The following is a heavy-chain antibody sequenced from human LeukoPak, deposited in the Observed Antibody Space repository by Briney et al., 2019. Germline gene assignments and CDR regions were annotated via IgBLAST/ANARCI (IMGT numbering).Heavy chain of an antibody. V-gene: IGHV1-69*13. J-gene: IGHJ6*03. CDR2: IIPIFGTA. D-gene: IGHD4-11*01. CDR1: GGTFSSYA. CDR3: ARVMRPYSNYYYYYYYMDV. Sequence: ASVKVSCKASGGTFSSYAISWVRQAPGQGLEWMGGIIPIFGTANYAQKFQGRVTITADESTSTAYMELSSLRSEDTAVYYCARVMRPYSNYYYYYYYMDVWGKGTTVTVSS.